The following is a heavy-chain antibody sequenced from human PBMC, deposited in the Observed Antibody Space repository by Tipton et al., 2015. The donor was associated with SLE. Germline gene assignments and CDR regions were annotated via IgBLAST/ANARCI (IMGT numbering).Heavy chain of an antibody. CDR3: ARGDTVSLYFDL. CDR1: GDTISSSSYY. D-gene: IGHD4-17*01. V-gene: IGHV4-39*07. J-gene: IGHJ2*01. CDR2: IYYSGST. Sequence: TLSLTCTVSGDTISSSSYYWGWIRQPPGKGLEWIGSIYYSGSTYYNPSLKSRVTMSVDTSKNQFSLKLSSVTAADTAVYYCARGDTVSLYFDLWGRGTLVTVSS.